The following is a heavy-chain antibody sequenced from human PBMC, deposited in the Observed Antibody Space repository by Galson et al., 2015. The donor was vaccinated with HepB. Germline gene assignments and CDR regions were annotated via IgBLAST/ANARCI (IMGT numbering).Heavy chain of an antibody. CDR2: IKQDGSEK. CDR3: ARNDDMGYGWYFDL. Sequence: SLRLSCAASGFTFSSYWMSWVRQAPGKGLEWVANIKQDGSEKYYVDSVKGRFTISRDNAKNSLYLQMNSLRAEDTAVYYCARNDDMGYGWYFDLWGRGTLVTVSS. V-gene: IGHV3-7*01. CDR1: GFTFSSYW. J-gene: IGHJ2*01. D-gene: IGHD1-1*01.